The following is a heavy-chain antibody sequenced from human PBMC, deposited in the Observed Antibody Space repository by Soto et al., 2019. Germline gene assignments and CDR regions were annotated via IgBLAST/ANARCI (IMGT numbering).Heavy chain of an antibody. D-gene: IGHD2-15*01. CDR1: GFIFSSYG. CDR3: ARGPKVVVLPAETQFFYYSGMDV. J-gene: IGHJ6*02. Sequence: QVQLVESGGGVVQPGRSLRLSCAASGFIFSSYGMHWVRQAPGKGLEWVALIWYDGSNKYYADSVKGRFKISRDYPTNTVSLQMNGRRAEDTAVYFCARGPKVVVLPAETQFFYYSGMDVWGQGTTVTVSS. CDR2: IWYDGSNK. V-gene: IGHV3-33*01.